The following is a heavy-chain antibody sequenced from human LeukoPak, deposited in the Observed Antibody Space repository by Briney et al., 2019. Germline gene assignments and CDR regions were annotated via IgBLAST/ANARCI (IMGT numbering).Heavy chain of an antibody. J-gene: IGHJ4*02. D-gene: IGHD3-3*01. CDR2: INWNGDST. V-gene: IGHV3-20*04. Sequence: GGTLRLSCAVSGFIFDDYGMSWVRQAPGKGLEWVSGINWNGDSTGYADSVKGRFTITRDNAKNSLYLQMKSLRAEDTALYYCARGRGYDLWSHLDYWGLGTLVTVSS. CDR3: ARGRGYDLWSHLDY. CDR1: GFIFDDYG.